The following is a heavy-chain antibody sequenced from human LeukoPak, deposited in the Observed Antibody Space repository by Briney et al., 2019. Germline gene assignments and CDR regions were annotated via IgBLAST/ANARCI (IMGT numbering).Heavy chain of an antibody. J-gene: IGHJ3*02. V-gene: IGHV4-30-2*01. CDR2: IYHSGST. Sequence: SETLSLTCAVSGGSISSGGYSWSWIRQPPGKGLEWIGYIYHSGSTYYNPSLKSRVTISVDRSKNQFSLKPSSVTAADTAVYYCARAGDYYDSSGYVAGAFDIWGQGTMVTVSS. CDR1: GGSISSGGYS. D-gene: IGHD3-22*01. CDR3: ARAGDYYDSSGYVAGAFDI.